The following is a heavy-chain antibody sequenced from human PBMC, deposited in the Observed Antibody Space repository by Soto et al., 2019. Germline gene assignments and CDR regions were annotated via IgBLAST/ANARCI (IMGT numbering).Heavy chain of an antibody. J-gene: IGHJ6*01. CDR1: GYTFTSYD. CDR3: ASSRITMVPYGMD. Sequence: GASVKVSCKASGYTFTSYDINWVRQAPGQGLEWMGWINPNTGDTHYAQKFQGWVTMTRDTSITTAYMELSSLRSEDTAVYYCASSRITMVPYGMD. V-gene: IGHV1-2*04. CDR2: INPNTGDT. D-gene: IGHD3-10*01.